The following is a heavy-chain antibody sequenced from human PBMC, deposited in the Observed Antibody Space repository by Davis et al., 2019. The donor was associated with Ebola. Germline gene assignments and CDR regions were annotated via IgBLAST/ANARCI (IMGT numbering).Heavy chain of an antibody. CDR3: ARDMREDYYGSGSYYTPILY. V-gene: IGHV1-18*01. CDR2: ISAYNGNT. J-gene: IGHJ4*02. Sequence: ASVKVSCKASGYTFTSYGISWVRQAPGQGLEWMGWISAYNGNTNYAQKLQGRVTMTTDTSTSTAYMELRSLRSDDTAVYYCARDMREDYYGSGSYYTPILYWGQGTLVTVSS. CDR1: GYTFTSYG. D-gene: IGHD3-10*01.